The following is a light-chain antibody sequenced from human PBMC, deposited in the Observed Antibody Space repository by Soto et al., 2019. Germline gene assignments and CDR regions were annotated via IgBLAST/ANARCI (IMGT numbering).Light chain of an antibody. CDR2: GAS. V-gene: IGKV3-20*01. Sequence: EIVLTQSPGTLSLSPGERATLSCRASQSVSSNDLAWYQQKPGQAPRLLIYGASSRATGIPDRFSGSGSGTDFTLTISRLEPADFAVYYCQQCGRSPWTFGQGTKVEIK. J-gene: IGKJ1*01. CDR3: QQCGRSPWT. CDR1: QSVSSND.